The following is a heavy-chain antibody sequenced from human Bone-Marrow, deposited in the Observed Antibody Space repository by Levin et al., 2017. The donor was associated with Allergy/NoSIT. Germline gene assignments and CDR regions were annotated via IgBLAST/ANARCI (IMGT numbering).Heavy chain of an antibody. CDR2: IYWDADK. Sequence: SGPTLVKPTQTLTLTCTFSGFSLTTSGAGVGWIRQPPGKALEWLAIIYWDADKRYNPSLKDRLTVTKDISKNQVVLTMTNVDPVDTATYYCARRLVGGGVVVAATRGNWFDPWGQGTLVTVSS. D-gene: IGHD2-15*01. J-gene: IGHJ5*02. V-gene: IGHV2-5*02. CDR1: GFSLTTSGAG. CDR3: ARRLVGGGVVVAATRGNWFDP.